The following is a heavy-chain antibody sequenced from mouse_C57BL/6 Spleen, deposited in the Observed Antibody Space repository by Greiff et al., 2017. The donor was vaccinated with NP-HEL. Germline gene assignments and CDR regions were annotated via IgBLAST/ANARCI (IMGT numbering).Heavy chain of an antibody. J-gene: IGHJ4*01. Sequence: DVMLVESGGGLVKPGGSLKLSCAASGFTFSSYAMSWVRQTPEKRLEWVATISDGGSYTYYPDNVKGRFTISRDNAKNNLYLQMSHLKSEDTAMYYCARDRVTTVVATGAMDYWGQGTSVTVSS. CDR1: GFTFSSYA. CDR2: ISDGGSYT. V-gene: IGHV5-4*01. CDR3: ARDRVTTVVATGAMDY. D-gene: IGHD1-1*01.